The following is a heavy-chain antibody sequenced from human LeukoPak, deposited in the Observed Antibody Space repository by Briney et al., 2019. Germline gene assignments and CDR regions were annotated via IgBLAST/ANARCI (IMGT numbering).Heavy chain of an antibody. Sequence: GASVKVSCKASGYTFTGYNIHWVRQAPGQGVEWMGWISPNSGGTKYAQKFQGRVTMTRDTSISTAYTELSSLRSDDTAVYYCARESGGYWGQGTLVTVSS. CDR2: ISPNSGGT. V-gene: IGHV1-2*02. CDR1: GYTFTGYN. CDR3: ARESGGY. J-gene: IGHJ4*02.